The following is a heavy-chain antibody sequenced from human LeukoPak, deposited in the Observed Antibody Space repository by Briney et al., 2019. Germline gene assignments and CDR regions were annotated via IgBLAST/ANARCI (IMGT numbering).Heavy chain of an antibody. V-gene: IGHV3-66*01. Sequence: GGSLRLSCAASGFTVSSNYMSWVRQAPGKGLEWVSLIYSGGSTYYADSVKGRFTISRDNSKDTLYLQMNSLRAGDTAVYYCARITYYYGSGSYYFDYWGQGTLVTVSS. J-gene: IGHJ4*02. D-gene: IGHD3-10*01. CDR3: ARITYYYGSGSYYFDY. CDR2: IYSGGST. CDR1: GFTVSSNY.